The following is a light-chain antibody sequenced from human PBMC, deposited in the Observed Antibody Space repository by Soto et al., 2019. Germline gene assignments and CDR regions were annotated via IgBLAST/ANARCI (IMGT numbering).Light chain of an antibody. CDR2: EVS. CDR1: SSDVGGYNY. CDR3: TSYAHSNILL. Sequence: SALTQPPSASGSPGQSVTISCTGTSSDVGGYNYVSWYQQHPGKAPKVMIYEVSKRPSGVPDRFSGSKSGNTASLTVSGLQAEDEAEYFCTSYAHSNILLIGGGTKLTVL. J-gene: IGLJ2*01. V-gene: IGLV2-8*01.